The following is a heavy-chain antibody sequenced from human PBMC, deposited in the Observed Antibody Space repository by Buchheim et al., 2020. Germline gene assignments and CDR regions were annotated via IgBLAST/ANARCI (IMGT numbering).Heavy chain of an antibody. J-gene: IGHJ4*02. Sequence: QVQLVESGGGVVQPGRSLRLSCAASGFTFSSYGMHWVRQAPGKGLEWVAVIWYDGSNKYYADSVKGRFTISRDNSQNTLYLQMNSLRAEDTAVYYCARDYDSSGPFFDYWGQGTL. CDR1: GFTFSSYG. V-gene: IGHV3-33*01. CDR3: ARDYDSSGPFFDY. D-gene: IGHD3-22*01. CDR2: IWYDGSNK.